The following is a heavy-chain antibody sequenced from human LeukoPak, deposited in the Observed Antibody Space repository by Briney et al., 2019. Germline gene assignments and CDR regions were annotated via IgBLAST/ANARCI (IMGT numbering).Heavy chain of an antibody. CDR3: ATTVATIAGMDH. CDR1: GFTFSNAW. D-gene: IGHD5-24*01. Sequence: GGSLTLSCAAPGFTFSNAWVTWVRQAPGKGLEWVGRIKSIASGATIDNAAPVRRRFTVSRDDSKNMVYLHMNSLKTEDTAVYYCATTVATIAGMDHWGQGALVTVSS. V-gene: IGHV3-15*01. J-gene: IGHJ4*02. CDR2: IKSIASGATI.